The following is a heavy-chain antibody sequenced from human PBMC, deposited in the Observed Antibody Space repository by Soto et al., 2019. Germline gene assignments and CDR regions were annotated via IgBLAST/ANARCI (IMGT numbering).Heavy chain of an antibody. D-gene: IGHD4-17*01. CDR3: ARQRDQDYGDYALYY. CDR1: GGSISSSSYY. CDR2: IYYSGST. Sequence: SETLSLTCTVSGGSISSSSYYWGWIRQPPGKGLEWIGSIYYSGSTYYNPSLKSRVTISVDTSKNQFSLKLSSVTAADTAVYYCARQRDQDYGDYALYYWGQGTLVTVSS. J-gene: IGHJ4*02. V-gene: IGHV4-39*01.